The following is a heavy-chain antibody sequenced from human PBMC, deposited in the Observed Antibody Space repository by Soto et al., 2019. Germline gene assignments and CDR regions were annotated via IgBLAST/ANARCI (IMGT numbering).Heavy chain of an antibody. CDR2: TYYRSKWYN. V-gene: IGHV6-1*01. CDR3: ARWGLYCGGDCSVFDY. D-gene: IGHD2-21*01. Sequence: SQTLSLTCAISGDSVSSNSAAWNWIRQSPSRGLEWLGRTYYRSKWYNDYAVSVKSRITINPDTSKNQFSLQLNSVTPEDTAVYFCARWGLYCGGDCSVFDYWGQGTLVTVSS. J-gene: IGHJ4*02. CDR1: GDSVSSNSAA.